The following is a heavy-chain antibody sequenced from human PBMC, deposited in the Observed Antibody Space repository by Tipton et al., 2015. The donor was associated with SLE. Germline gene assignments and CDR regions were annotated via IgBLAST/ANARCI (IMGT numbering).Heavy chain of an antibody. J-gene: IGHJ4*02. D-gene: IGHD4-17*01. CDR1: GGSFSGYY. CDR3: ARRAGDYGY. V-gene: IGHV4-34*01. Sequence: TLSLTCAVYGGSFSGYYWSWIRQPPGKGLEWIGSIYYSGSTYYNPSLKSRVTISVDTSKNQFSLKLSSVTAADTAVYYCARRAGDYGYWGQGTLVTVSS. CDR2: IYYSGST.